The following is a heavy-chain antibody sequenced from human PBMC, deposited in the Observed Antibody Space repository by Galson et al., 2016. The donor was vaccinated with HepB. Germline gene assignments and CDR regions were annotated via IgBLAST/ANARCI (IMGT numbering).Heavy chain of an antibody. V-gene: IGHV3-48*02. Sequence: SLRLSCAASEFSFSSYGMNWVRQAPRKGLEWISFISSSGTGMYYPVSVTGRFPISRDNAKNSLYLQMKSLRDEDTAVYYCARGVYGSGAFFRNYFDYWGQGALVTVSS. CDR2: ISSSGTGM. CDR3: ARGVYGSGAFFRNYFDY. CDR1: EFSFSSYG. J-gene: IGHJ4*02. D-gene: IGHD3-10*01.